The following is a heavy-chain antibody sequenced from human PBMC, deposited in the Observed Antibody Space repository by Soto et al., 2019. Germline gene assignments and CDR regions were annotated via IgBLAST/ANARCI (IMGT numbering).Heavy chain of an antibody. CDR3: ARGHFQFTSSSKPHSFDY. J-gene: IGHJ4*02. V-gene: IGHV1-46*01. CDR1: GYAFTTYY. Sequence: QVQLVQSGAEVKKPGASVKISCKASGYAFTTYYLHWMRQAPGQGPEWMGIINPSGGTARYAQNFQGRVIMTRDTSTGTVYMELSSLRSEDTAVYYCARGHFQFTSSSKPHSFDYWGQGTLVTVSS. CDR2: INPSGGTA. D-gene: IGHD6-6*01.